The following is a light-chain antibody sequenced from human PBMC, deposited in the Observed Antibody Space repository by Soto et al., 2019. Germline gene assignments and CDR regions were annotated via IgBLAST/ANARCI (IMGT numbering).Light chain of an antibody. Sequence: DIQMTQSPSTLSASVGDRFTFTCRASQSINSWLAWYQQKPGKAPKLLIYAASSLQSGVPSRFSGSGSGTDFTLTISSLQPEDFATYYCQQSYSTPPTFGQGTKVDIK. V-gene: IGKV1-39*01. CDR1: QSINSW. J-gene: IGKJ1*01. CDR3: QQSYSTPPT. CDR2: AAS.